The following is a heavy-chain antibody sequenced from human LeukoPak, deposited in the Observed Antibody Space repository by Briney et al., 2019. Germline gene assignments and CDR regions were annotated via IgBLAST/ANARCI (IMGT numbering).Heavy chain of an antibody. CDR2: ISSSSSYV. J-gene: IGHJ4*02. D-gene: IGHD1-20*01. CDR1: GFTFSSYS. V-gene: IGHV3-21*01. Sequence: PGGSLRLSCAPSGFTFSSYSMNWVRQAPGKGLEWVSSISSSSSYVYYADSVKGRFTISRDNAKNSLYLQMNSLRAEDTAVYYCARGLPRYNYYFDYWGQGTLVTVSS. CDR3: ARGLPRYNYYFDY.